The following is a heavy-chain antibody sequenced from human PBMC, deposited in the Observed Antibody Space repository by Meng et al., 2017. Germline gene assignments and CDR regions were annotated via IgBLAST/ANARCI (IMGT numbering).Heavy chain of an antibody. Sequence: SETLSLTCTVSGGSISSSRYYWGWIRQPPGKGLEWIGSIYYSGSTYYNPSLKSRVTISVDTSKNQFSLKLSSVTAADTAVYYCAREAGSLEAFDIWGQGTMVTVSS. V-gene: IGHV4-39*07. J-gene: IGHJ3*02. D-gene: IGHD1-26*01. CDR1: GGSISSSRYY. CDR3: AREAGSLEAFDI. CDR2: IYYSGST.